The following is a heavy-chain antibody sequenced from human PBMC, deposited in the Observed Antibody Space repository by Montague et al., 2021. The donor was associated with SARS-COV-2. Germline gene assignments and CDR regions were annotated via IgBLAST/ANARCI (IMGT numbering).Heavy chain of an antibody. V-gene: IGHV4-4*09. CDR1: GASITTYY. D-gene: IGHD2/OR15-2a*01. CDR3: ARNMAY. CDR2: MYETGNM. J-gene: IGHJ4*02. Sequence: SETLSLTCSVPGASITTYYWSWIRQSPDKGLEWIGYMYETGNMIYNPPLRSRVSISADTSKSQFSLRLTSVTAADSARYYCARNMAYWGQGVLVTV.